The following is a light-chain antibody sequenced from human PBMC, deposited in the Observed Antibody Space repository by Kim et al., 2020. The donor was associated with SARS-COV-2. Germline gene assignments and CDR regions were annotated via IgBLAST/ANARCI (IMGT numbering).Light chain of an antibody. CDR2: DAS. V-gene: IGKV3-20*01. J-gene: IGKJ3*01. Sequence: SPGERATLSYRASQSVRSSNLAWYQQKPGQAPRLLIYDASSRATGIPDRFSGSGSGTDFTLSISRVEPEDFAVYYCQQYGSSPRTFGPGTKVDIK. CDR3: QQYGSSPRT. CDR1: QSVRSSN.